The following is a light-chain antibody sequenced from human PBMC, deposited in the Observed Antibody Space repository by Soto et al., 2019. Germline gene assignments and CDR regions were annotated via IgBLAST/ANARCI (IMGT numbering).Light chain of an antibody. CDR1: QTIRTY. CDR2: EAS. Sequence: SPMTQSPSSLSASLGGKATVNFLTSQTIRTYINWYQQKPGKAPKLLIYEASSLQSGVPSRFSGSGSGTEFTLTISSLQPEDFATYYCQQLNTYPIAFGQGTKVDIK. J-gene: IGKJ1*01. V-gene: IGKV1-39*01. CDR3: QQLNTYPIA.